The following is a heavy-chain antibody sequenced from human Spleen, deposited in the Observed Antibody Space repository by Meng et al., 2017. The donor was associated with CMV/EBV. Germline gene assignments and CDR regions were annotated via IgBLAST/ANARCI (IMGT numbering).Heavy chain of an antibody. Sequence: GGSLRLSCAASGFTFSRYWMSWVRQAPGTGLEGVANIKQDGSGKYYEDSVKGRFTISRDNAKNSLFLQMSSLRAEDAAVYYCAKGVRPFVDLGNPFDPWGQGTLVTVSS. CDR1: GFTFSRYW. CDR2: IKQDGSGK. J-gene: IGHJ5*02. D-gene: IGHD5-12*01. V-gene: IGHV3-7*03. CDR3: AKGVRPFVDLGNPFDP.